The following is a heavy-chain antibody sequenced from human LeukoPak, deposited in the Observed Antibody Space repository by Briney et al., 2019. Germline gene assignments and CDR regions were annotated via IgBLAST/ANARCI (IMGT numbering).Heavy chain of an antibody. CDR2: INPSGGST. CDR1: GYTFTSYY. Sequence: GASVKVSCKASGYTFTSYYMHWVRQAPGQGLEWMGIINPSGGSTSYAQKFQGRVTMTRDMSTSTVYMELSSLRSEDTAVYYCARVSRSIPTRGYSGTIYYYYMDVWGKGTTVTVSS. J-gene: IGHJ6*03. V-gene: IGHV1-46*01. CDR3: ARVSRSIPTRGYSGTIYYYYMDV. D-gene: IGHD5-12*01.